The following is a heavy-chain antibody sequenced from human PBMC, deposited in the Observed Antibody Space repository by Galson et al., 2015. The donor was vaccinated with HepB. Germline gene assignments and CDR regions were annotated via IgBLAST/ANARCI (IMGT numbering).Heavy chain of an antibody. CDR1: GFTFSSYA. CDR3: AKEGPRGVRAVAGTALYYGLDV. D-gene: IGHD6-19*01. CDR2: ISGSGGST. Sequence: SLRISCAASGFTFSSYAMSWVRQAPGKGLEWVSSISGSGGSTYYADSLKGRFTISRDNSKNTLILQMSSLRADDTAVYYWAKEGPRGVRAVAGTALYYGLDVWGQGTTVIVSS. J-gene: IGHJ6*02. V-gene: IGHV3-23*01.